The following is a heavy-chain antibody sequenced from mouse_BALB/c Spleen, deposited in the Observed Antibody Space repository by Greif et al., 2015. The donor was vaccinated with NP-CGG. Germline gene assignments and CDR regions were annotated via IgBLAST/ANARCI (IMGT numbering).Heavy chain of an antibody. CDR3: ARSRGGSSSFAY. D-gene: IGHD1-1*01. CDR2: IYPGDGDT. V-gene: IGHV1-80*01. CDR1: GYAFSSYW. Sequence: VQLQQSGAELVRPGSSVKISCKASGYAFSSYWMNWVKQRPGQGLEWIGQIYPGDGDTNYNGKFKGKATLTADKSSSTAYMQLSSLTSEDSAVYFCARSRGGSSSFAYWGQETLVTVSA. J-gene: IGHJ3*01.